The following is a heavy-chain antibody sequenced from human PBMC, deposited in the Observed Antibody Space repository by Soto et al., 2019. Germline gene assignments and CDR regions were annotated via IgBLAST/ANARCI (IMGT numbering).Heavy chain of an antibody. Sequence: QVQLVQSGAEVKKPGSSVRVSCKASGGTFSSHAISWVRQAPGQGLEWMGAIIPTFGTANYAQNFQGRVTITADESTRTAYMELSSLRFEDTAVYYCARDAPSTPSVYWGQGTLVTVSS. CDR1: GGTFSSHA. CDR2: IIPTFGTA. CDR3: ARDAPSTPSVY. J-gene: IGHJ4*02. V-gene: IGHV1-69*01.